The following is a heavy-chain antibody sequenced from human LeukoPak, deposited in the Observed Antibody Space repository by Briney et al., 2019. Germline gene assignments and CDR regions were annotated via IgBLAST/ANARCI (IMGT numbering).Heavy chain of an antibody. CDR3: ARGSGSSFDY. CDR2: MNPDSGRT. Sequence: GASVKVSCKASGYTFTSYDINWVRQATGQGPEWMGWMNPDSGRTGYAQKLQGRVTMTTDTSTSTAYMELRSLRSDDTAVYYCARGSGSSFDYWGQGTLVTVSS. CDR1: GYTFTSYD. D-gene: IGHD6-13*01. V-gene: IGHV1-8*02. J-gene: IGHJ4*02.